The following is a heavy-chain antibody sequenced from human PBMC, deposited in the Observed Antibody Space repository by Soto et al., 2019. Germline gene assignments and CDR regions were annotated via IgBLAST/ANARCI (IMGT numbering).Heavy chain of an antibody. J-gene: IGHJ3*02. CDR1: GGTFSSYA. Sequence: PRASVKVSCKASGGTFSSYAISWVRQAPGQGLEWMGGIIPIFGTANYAQKFQGRVTITADESTSTAYMELSSLRSEDTAVYYCARSVGDGYDAFDIWGQGTMVTVSS. V-gene: IGHV1-69*13. CDR3: ARSVGDGYDAFDI. CDR2: IIPIFGTA. D-gene: IGHD5-12*01.